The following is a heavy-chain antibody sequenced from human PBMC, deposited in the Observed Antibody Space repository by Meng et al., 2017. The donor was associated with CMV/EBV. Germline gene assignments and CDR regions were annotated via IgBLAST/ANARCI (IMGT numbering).Heavy chain of an antibody. D-gene: IGHD3-22*01. V-gene: IGHV4-4*07. CDR3: ARERGDDSGYNFDS. Sequence: VPLEEVGPVPVKPSESLSLTGSVFVGFCSGFFWSWIRQPAGKGLEWIGRIYSTGGTNYNPSFESRVTISLDGSNNQFSLKLNSVTAADTAIYYCARERGDDSGYNFDSWGQGTLVTVSS. CDR1: VGFCSGFF. CDR2: IYSTGGT. J-gene: IGHJ4*02.